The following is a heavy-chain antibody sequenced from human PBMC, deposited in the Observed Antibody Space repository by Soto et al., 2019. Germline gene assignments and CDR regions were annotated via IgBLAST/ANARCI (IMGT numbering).Heavy chain of an antibody. CDR1: GFTFSTYA. J-gene: IGHJ4*02. Sequence: GGSLRLSCAASGFTFSTYAMSWVRQAPGKGLEWVSAISGSGDSTYYADSVKGRFTISRDNSKNTLYLQMNSLRAEDTAVYYCAKGTVPAAIRRDYFDYWGQGTLVTVS. D-gene: IGHD2-2*02. CDR2: ISGSGDST. CDR3: AKGTVPAAIRRDYFDY. V-gene: IGHV3-23*01.